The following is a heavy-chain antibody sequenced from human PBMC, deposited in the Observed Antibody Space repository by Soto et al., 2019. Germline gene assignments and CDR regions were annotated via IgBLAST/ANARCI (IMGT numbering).Heavy chain of an antibody. J-gene: IGHJ6*02. CDR2: IYPGDSDT. CDR3: AREFDSGDFGLDL. D-gene: IGHD4-17*01. Sequence: GESLKISCKGSGYSFTSYWIGWVRQMPGKGLEWMGIIYPGDSDTRYSPSFQGQVTISADKSISTAYLQWSSLKASDTALYFCAREFDSGDFGLDLWGQGTTVTVSS. V-gene: IGHV5-51*01. CDR1: GYSFTSYW.